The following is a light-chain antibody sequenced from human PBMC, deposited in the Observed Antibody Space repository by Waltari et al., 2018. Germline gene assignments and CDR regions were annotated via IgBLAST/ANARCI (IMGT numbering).Light chain of an antibody. CDR1: SSDVGAYNY. J-gene: IGLJ2*01. CDR3: PSYTTSNTWL. Sequence: QSAPTQPPSVSGSPGQSVAISCTGTSSDVGAYNYVSWYQQHPGKAPKLMIYGVSNRPSGVSDRFSGSKSGNTASLTISGLQAEDEAEYYCPSYTTSNTWLFGGGTRLTVL. CDR2: GVS. V-gene: IGLV2-14*03.